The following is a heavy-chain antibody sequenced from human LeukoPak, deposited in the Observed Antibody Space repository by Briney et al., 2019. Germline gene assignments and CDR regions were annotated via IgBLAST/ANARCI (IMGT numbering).Heavy chain of an antibody. CDR3: AKVGLDIVVVVAALRASGYFDY. Sequence: GGSLRLSCAASGFTFSSYAMSWVRQAPGKGLEWVSAISGSGGSTYYADSAKGRFTISRDNSKNTLYLQMNSLRAEDTAVYYCAKVGLDIVVVVAALRASGYFDYWGQGTLVTVSS. D-gene: IGHD2-15*01. CDR2: ISGSGGST. V-gene: IGHV3-23*01. J-gene: IGHJ4*02. CDR1: GFTFSSYA.